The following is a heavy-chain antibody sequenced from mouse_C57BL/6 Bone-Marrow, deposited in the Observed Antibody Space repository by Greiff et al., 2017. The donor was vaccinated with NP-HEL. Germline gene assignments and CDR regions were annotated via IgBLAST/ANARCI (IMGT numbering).Heavy chain of an antibody. J-gene: IGHJ4*01. CDR3: ARGGDYGSSYEYYAMDY. V-gene: IGHV1-19*01. Sequence: EVQLQQSGPVLVKPGASVKMSCKASGYTFTDYYMNWVKQSHGKSLEWIGVINPYNGGTSYNQKFKGKATLTVDKSSSTAYMELNSLTSEDSAVYYCARGGDYGSSYEYYAMDYWGQGTSVTVSS. CDR2: INPYNGGT. CDR1: GYTFTDYY. D-gene: IGHD1-1*01.